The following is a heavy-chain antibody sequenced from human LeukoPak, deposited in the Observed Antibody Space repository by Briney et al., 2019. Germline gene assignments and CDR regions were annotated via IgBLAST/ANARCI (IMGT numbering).Heavy chain of an antibody. CDR3: ARRPVEMAAIREDNWLDP. V-gene: IGHV3-21*01. CDR1: GFTFSSYS. Sequence: GGSLRLSCAASGFTFSSYSMNWVRQAPGKGLEWVSSISSSSSYTFYADSVRGQFTISRDNAKNSLYLQMNSLRAEDTAVYYCARRPVEMAAIREDNWLDPWGQGTLVTVSS. D-gene: IGHD5-24*01. J-gene: IGHJ5*02. CDR2: ISSSSSYT.